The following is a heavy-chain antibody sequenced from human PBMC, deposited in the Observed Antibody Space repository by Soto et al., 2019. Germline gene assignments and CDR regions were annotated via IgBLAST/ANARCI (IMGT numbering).Heavy chain of an antibody. CDR1: GFTVSSNY. D-gene: IGHD3-3*01. Sequence: GGSLRLSCAASGFTVSSNYMSWVRQAPGKGLEWVSVIYSGGSTYYADSVKGRFTISRDNSKNTLYLQMNSLRAEDTAVYYCARVWSGYSSADYWGQGTLVTVSS. CDR2: IYSGGST. J-gene: IGHJ4*02. CDR3: ARVWSGYSSADY. V-gene: IGHV3-53*01.